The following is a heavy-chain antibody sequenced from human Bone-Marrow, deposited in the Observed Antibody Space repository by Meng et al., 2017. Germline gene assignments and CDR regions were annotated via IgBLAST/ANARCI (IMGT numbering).Heavy chain of an antibody. V-gene: IGHV3-21*01. Sequence: GESLKISCAASGFTFSSYSMNWVRQAPGKGLEWVSSISSSSSYIYYADSVKGRFTISRDNAKNSLYLQMNSLRAEDTAVYYCARGSLRRRGAFGIWGHGTMVTVSS. J-gene: IGHJ3*02. CDR2: ISSSSSYI. CDR1: GFTFSSYS. CDR3: ARGSLRRRGAFGI.